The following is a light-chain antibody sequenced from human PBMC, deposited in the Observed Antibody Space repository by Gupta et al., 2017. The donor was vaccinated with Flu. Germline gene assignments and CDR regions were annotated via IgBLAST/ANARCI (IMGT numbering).Light chain of an antibody. CDR3: QQYNNWTL. CDR2: GAS. CDR1: QSISTN. V-gene: IGKV3-15*01. Sequence: SPATLSVSPGERVTLSCRASQSISTNLAWYQQKPGQAPRLLIYGASYRADGIPDRFNGSGSGTEFTLTISSLQSEDFAVYYWQQYNNWTLFGHGTKVDIK. J-gene: IGKJ3*01.